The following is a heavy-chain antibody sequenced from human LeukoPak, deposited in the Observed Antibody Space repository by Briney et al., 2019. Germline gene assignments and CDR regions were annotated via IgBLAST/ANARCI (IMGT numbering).Heavy chain of an antibody. CDR2: IYYSGST. D-gene: IGHD6-19*01. J-gene: IGHJ5*02. V-gene: IGHV4-59*01. CDR1: GGSISGYY. Sequence: SETLSLTCTVFGGSISGYYWSWIRQPPGKGLEWIGYIYYSGSTNYNPSLKSRVTISVDTSKNQFSLKLSSVTAADTAVYYCARDLAYPYSSGWYNWFDPWGQGTLVTVSS. CDR3: ARDLAYPYSSGWYNWFDP.